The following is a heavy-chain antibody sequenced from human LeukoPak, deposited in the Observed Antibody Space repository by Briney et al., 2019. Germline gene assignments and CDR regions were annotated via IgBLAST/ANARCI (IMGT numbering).Heavy chain of an antibody. Sequence: ASVKVSCKASGYTSTSYGISWVRQAPGQGLEWMGWISAYNGNTNYAQKLQGRVTMTTDTSTSTAYMELRSLRSDDTAVYYCARDPGRYYDRESYWLYWGQGTLVTVSS. V-gene: IGHV1-18*01. D-gene: IGHD3-22*01. J-gene: IGHJ4*02. CDR1: GYTSTSYG. CDR3: ARDPGRYYDRESYWLY. CDR2: ISAYNGNT.